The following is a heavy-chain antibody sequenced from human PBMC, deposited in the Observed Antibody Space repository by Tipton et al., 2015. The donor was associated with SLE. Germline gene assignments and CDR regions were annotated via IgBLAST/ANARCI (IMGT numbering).Heavy chain of an antibody. J-gene: IGHJ4*02. D-gene: IGHD4-17*01. CDR1: GGTFSNYA. V-gene: IGHV1-69*01. CDR3: ARESLVRHDYGDYGVSYFDY. CDR2: IIPIIGTA. Sequence: QLVQSGAEVKKPGSSVKVSCKASGGTFSNYAISWVRQAPGEGLEWMGGIIPIIGTANYAQKFQDRVTISADESTSTVYMELSRLRSEDSAVYYCARESLVRHDYGDYGVSYFDYWGQGTLVTVSS.